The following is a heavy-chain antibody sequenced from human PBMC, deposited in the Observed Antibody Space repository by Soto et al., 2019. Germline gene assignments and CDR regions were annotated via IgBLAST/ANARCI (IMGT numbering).Heavy chain of an antibody. CDR3: AREGGSIGGWFGRKFDS. CDR1: VFSFSTHA. CDR2: ISSGGTTT. D-gene: IGHD6-19*01. Sequence: GWSLRLSCTSSVFSFSTHAMSWVRQAPGKGLEWVSSISSGGTTTFYAASVEGRFTISRDKSKNTLYLQMNSLRADDTAVYYCAREGGSIGGWFGRKFDSWGQGTQVTVSS. J-gene: IGHJ4*02. V-gene: IGHV3-23*01.